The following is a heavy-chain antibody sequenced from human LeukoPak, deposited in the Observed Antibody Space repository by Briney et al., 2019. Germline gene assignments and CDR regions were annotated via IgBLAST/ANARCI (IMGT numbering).Heavy chain of an antibody. V-gene: IGHV3-7*01. D-gene: IGHD3-22*01. CDR2: IKEDGNEK. Sequence: GGSLRLSCAASGFTFSSFWMNWVRQAPGKGLEWVANIKEDGNEKYYVDSVKGRFTISRDNAKNSLYLQMNSLRAEDTAVYYCARRYYDNFDYWGQGTLVTVSS. J-gene: IGHJ4*02. CDR3: ARRYYDNFDY. CDR1: GFTFSSFW.